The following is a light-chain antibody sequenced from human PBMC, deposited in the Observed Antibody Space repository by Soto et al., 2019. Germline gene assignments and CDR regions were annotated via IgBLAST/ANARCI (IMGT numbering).Light chain of an antibody. CDR2: GAS. Sequence: EIVMTQFPATLSVSPGGRATLSCRASQSISSNLAWYQQKPGQAPRLLIYGASTRATGIPARFSGSGSGTEFILTISSLQSEDFAVYYCQQYNDWPLTFGGGTKVEIK. CDR3: QQYNDWPLT. J-gene: IGKJ4*01. V-gene: IGKV3-15*01. CDR1: QSISSN.